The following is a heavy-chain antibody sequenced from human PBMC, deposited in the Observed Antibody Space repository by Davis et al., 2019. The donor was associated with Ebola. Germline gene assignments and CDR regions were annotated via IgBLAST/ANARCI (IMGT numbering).Heavy chain of an antibody. J-gene: IGHJ6*03. CDR2: IYSGGST. CDR3: TSVWVMATTSYYYMDV. V-gene: IGHV3-53*01. CDR1: GFTVSSNY. D-gene: IGHD5-24*01. Sequence: GESLKISCAASGFTVSSNYMSWVRQAPGKGLEWVSVIYSGGSTYYAAPVKGRFTISRDDSKNTLYLQMNSLKTEDTAVYYCTSVWVMATTSYYYMDVWGKGTTVTVSS.